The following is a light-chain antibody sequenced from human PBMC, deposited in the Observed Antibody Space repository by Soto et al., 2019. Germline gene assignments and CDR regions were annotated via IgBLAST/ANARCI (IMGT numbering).Light chain of an antibody. V-gene: IGKV1D-8*01. CDR3: QQYYSFPWT. J-gene: IGKJ1*01. CDR1: QGISSY. Sequence: VIWMTQSPSLLSASTGDRVTISCRISQGISSYLAWYQQKPGKAPELLIYAASTLRSGVPSRFSGSGSGTDFTLTISCLQSEDFATYYCQQYYSFPWTFGQGPNVDIK. CDR2: AAS.